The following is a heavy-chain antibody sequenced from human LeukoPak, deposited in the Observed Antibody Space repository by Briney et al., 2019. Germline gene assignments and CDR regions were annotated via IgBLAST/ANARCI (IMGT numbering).Heavy chain of an antibody. D-gene: IGHD6-19*01. J-gene: IGHJ4*02. CDR3: GRHGRLVGSDWYAQFDY. CDR1: GGSISSNNYY. Sequence: PSETLSLTCTVSGGSISSNNYYWGWIRRPPGKGLEWIGSVYYSGSTKYNYNPSLKSRVTISADTSKNQFSLNLSSVTAADTAVYYCGRHGRLVGSDWYAQFDYWGQGTLVTVSS. CDR2: VYYSGSTKY. V-gene: IGHV4-39*01.